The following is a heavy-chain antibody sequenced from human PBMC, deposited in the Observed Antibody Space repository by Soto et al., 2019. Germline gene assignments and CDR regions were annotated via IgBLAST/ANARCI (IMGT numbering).Heavy chain of an antibody. Sequence: ELQLVESGGGFVTPGESLRLSCAASGFTFSNARMSWVRQAPGKGLEWVGRIKTIPEGETTDYAAPVKGRFTISTDDSKGRLNLQMNSLQTDDTAVYYCTTFRYYYLDTNGHKWYDPWGQGTLVTVSS. CDR3: TTFRYYYLDTNGHKWYDP. CDR1: GFTFSNAR. V-gene: IGHV3-15*07. CDR2: IKTIPEGETT. J-gene: IGHJ5*02. D-gene: IGHD2-8*01.